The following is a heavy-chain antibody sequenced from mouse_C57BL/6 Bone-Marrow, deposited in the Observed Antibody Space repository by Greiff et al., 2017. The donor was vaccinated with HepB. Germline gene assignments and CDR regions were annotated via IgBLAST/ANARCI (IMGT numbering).Heavy chain of an antibody. D-gene: IGHD2-14*01. CDR2: IDPENGDT. CDR3: TTGVRRRTWFAY. CDR1: GFNIKDDY. J-gene: IGHJ3*01. V-gene: IGHV14-4*01. Sequence: EVQLQESGAELVRPGASVKLSCTASGFNIKDDYMHWVKQRPEQGLEWIGWIDPENGDTEYASKFQGKATITADTSSNTAYLQLSSLTSEDTAVYYCTTGVRRRTWFAYWGQGTLVTVSA.